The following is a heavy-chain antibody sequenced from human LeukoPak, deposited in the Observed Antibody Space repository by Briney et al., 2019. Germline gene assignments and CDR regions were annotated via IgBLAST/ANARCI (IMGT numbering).Heavy chain of an antibody. D-gene: IGHD6-13*01. CDR3: ARVWSIAAAFDY. V-gene: IGHV1-2*02. J-gene: IGHJ4*02. CDR1: GYTFTGYY. CDR2: INPNSGGT. Sequence: ASVKVSCKASGYTFTGYYMHWVRQAPGQGLEWMGWINPNSGGTNYAQKFQGRVTMTRDTSISTAYMELSRLRSDDTAVYYCARVWSIAAAFDYWGQGTLVTVSS.